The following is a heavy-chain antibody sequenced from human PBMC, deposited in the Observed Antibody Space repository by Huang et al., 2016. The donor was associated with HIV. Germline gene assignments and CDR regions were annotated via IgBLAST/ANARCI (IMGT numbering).Heavy chain of an antibody. V-gene: IGHV4-39*01. CDR1: GGSIRSSDYH. Sequence: QLLLQESGPGLVKPSEALALTCAVSGGSIRSSDYHWGWIRPPPGKGLEWIGSIYFKGSTHYSPSLKGRVTIAVDTSKNLFFLNLTSMTAADTAVYYCARHREGPVAYYSGWGSHLNYMDVWGRGRTVVVSS. CDR3: ARHREGPVAYYSGWGSHLNYMDV. D-gene: IGHD3-10*01. J-gene: IGHJ6*03. CDR2: IYFKGST.